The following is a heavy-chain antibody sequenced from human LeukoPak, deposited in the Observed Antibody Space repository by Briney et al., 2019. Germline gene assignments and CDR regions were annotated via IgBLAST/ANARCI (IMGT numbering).Heavy chain of an antibody. CDR3: ARGGAGIAVAGTPGAFDI. J-gene: IGHJ3*02. CDR2: IYSGGST. CDR1: GFTVSSNY. Sequence: GGSLRLSCAASGFTVSSNYMSWVRQAAGKGLEWVSVIYSGGSTYYADSVKGRFTISRDNSKNTLYLQMNSLRAEDTAFYYWARGGAGIAVAGTPGAFDIWGQGTIVTVSS. V-gene: IGHV3-66*01. D-gene: IGHD6-19*01.